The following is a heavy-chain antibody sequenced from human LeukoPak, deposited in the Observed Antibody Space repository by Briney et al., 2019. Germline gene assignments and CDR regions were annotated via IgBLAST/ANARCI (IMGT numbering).Heavy chain of an antibody. V-gene: IGHV4-34*01. CDR3: ARTGGPLYSSSWYGEYFDY. J-gene: IGHJ4*02. D-gene: IGHD6-13*01. CDR2: INHSGST. CDR1: GGSFSGYY. Sequence: SETLSLTCAVYGGSFSGYYWSWIRQPPGKGLEWMGEINHSGSTNYNPSLKSRVTISVDTSKNQFSLKLSSVTAADTAVYYCARTGGPLYSSSWYGEYFDYWGQGTLVTVSS.